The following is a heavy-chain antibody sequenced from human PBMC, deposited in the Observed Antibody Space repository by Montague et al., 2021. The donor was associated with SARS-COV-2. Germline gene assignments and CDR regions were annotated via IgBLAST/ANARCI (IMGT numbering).Heavy chain of an antibody. D-gene: IGHD3-3*01. Sequence: SETLSLTCAVSGGSISSYYWSWIRQSAGKGLAWIGLIHTSGSTDYNPSLNSRVTMSVDTSKNQSSLKLSSMTAADTAVYYCASGKYYDFWSGYYSHDYVSGMDVWGQGTTVTVSS. CDR1: GGSISSYY. J-gene: IGHJ6*02. V-gene: IGHV4-4*07. CDR2: IHTSGST. CDR3: ASGKYYDFWSGYYSHDYVSGMDV.